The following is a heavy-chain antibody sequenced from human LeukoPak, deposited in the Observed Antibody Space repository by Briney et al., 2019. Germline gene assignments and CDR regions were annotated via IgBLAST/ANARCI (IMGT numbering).Heavy chain of an antibody. V-gene: IGHV3-21*01. J-gene: IGHJ5*02. CDR3: ARDRVAAAGTNWFDP. D-gene: IGHD6-13*01. Sequence: GGSLRLSCAASGFTFSSYAMNWVRQAPGKGLEWVSSISRGSDHIFYADSMKGRFTISRDNAKNSLYLQMNSLGAEDTAVYYCARDRVAAAGTNWFDPWGQGTLVTVSS. CDR1: GFTFSSYA. CDR2: ISRGSDHI.